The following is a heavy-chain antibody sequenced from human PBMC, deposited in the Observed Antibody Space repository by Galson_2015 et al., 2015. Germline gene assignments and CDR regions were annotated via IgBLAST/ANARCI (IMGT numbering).Heavy chain of an antibody. Sequence: SVKVSCKASGYTFTSYAMNWVRQAPGQGLEWMGWINTNTGNPTYAQGFTGRFVFSLDTSVSTAYLQISSLKAEDTAVYYCARGLAIFGVVIISGVGWFDPWGQGTLVTVSS. V-gene: IGHV7-4-1*02. CDR2: INTNTGNP. CDR3: ARGLAIFGVVIISGVGWFDP. J-gene: IGHJ5*02. CDR1: GYTFTSYA. D-gene: IGHD3-3*01.